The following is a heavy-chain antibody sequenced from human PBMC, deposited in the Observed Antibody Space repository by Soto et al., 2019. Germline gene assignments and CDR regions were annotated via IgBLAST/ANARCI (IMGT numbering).Heavy chain of an antibody. CDR3: ARVVPGAEAWFGP. V-gene: IGHV1-2*04. Sequence: ASVKVSCKASGYTFTGYYMHWVRQAPGQGLEWMGWINPNSGGTNYAQKFQGWVSMTTDTSISTAYMELSRLRSDDTAVYYCARVVPGAEAWFGPWGQGTLVTVSS. CDR2: INPNSGGT. CDR1: GYTFTGYY. J-gene: IGHJ5*02. D-gene: IGHD2-2*01.